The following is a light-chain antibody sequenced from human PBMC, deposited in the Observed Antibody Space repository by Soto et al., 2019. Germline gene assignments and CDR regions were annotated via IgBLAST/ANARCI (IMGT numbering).Light chain of an antibody. CDR2: EVN. J-gene: IGLJ3*02. V-gene: IGLV2-23*02. CDR3: CSYAGTSTLV. Sequence: QSALTQPASVSGSPEQSITISCTGTSSDVGSFNLVSWYQQHPDKAPKLMIYEVNKRPSGVSNRFSGSKSGNTASLTISGLQAEDEADYYCCSYAGTSTLVFGGGTKLTVL. CDR1: SSDVGSFNL.